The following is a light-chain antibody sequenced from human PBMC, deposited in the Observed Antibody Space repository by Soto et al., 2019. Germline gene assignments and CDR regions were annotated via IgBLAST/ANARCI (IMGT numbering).Light chain of an antibody. CDR2: NEV. V-gene: IGLV3-21*04. Sequence: SYELTQPHSVSVAPGKTASIPCGGDNIGSKSVHWYQQRPGQAPVLVINNEVDRPSGIPERFSGSNSGNTATLTITRVDAGDEADYYCHVWDSDSDHPVFGGGTKLTVL. CDR1: NIGSKS. CDR3: HVWDSDSDHPV. J-gene: IGLJ2*01.